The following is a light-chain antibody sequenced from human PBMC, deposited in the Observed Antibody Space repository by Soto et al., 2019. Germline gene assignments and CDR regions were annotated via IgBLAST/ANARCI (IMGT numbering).Light chain of an antibody. V-gene: IGLV2-14*01. Sequence: QSVLTQPASVSGSLGQSITISCTGTSRDVGGYNHVSWYQHHPGKAPKLMIYEVTNRPSGVSNRFSGSKSGNTASLTISGPQDEEEPTYSCNSHTRRDTRVFGTGTKVTVL. J-gene: IGLJ1*01. CDR3: NSHTRRDTRV. CDR1: SRDVGGYNH. CDR2: EVT.